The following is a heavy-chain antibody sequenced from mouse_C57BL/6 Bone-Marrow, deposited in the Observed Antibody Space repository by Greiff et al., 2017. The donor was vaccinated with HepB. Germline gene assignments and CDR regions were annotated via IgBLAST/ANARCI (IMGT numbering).Heavy chain of an antibody. CDR3: ARRAQARAWFAY. CDR1: GYTFTDYN. J-gene: IGHJ3*01. V-gene: IGHV1-22*01. CDR2: INPNNGGT. D-gene: IGHD3-2*02. Sequence: VQLKESGPELVKPGASVKMSCKASGYTFTDYNMHWVKQSHGKSLEWIGYINPNNGGTSYNQKFKGKATLTVNKSSSTAYMELRSLTSEDSAVYYCARRAQARAWFAYWGQGTLVTVSA.